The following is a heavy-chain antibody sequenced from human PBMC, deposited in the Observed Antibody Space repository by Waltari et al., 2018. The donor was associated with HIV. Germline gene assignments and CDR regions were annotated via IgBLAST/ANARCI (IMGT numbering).Heavy chain of an antibody. CDR1: GFTVSSNY. J-gene: IGHJ6*02. CDR2: IYSGGST. Sequence: EVQLVESGGGLIQPGGSLRLSCAASGFTVSSNYMSWVRPAPGKGLEWVSVIYSGGSTYYADSVKGRFTISRDNSKNTLYLQMNSLRAEDTAVYYCARVDYVWGSYRFYGMDVWGQGTTVTVSS. V-gene: IGHV3-53*01. CDR3: ARVDYVWGSYRFYGMDV. D-gene: IGHD3-16*02.